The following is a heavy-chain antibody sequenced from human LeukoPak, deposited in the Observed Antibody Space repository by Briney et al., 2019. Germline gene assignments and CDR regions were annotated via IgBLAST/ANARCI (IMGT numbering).Heavy chain of an antibody. Sequence: PSETLSLTCTVSGGSMRSYYWSWIRLPAGKGLEWIGRIYTSGSTNYNPSLQSRVTISVDRSKNQFSLKLSSVTAADTAVYYCARTREDGDYAPYYDMDVWGQGTTVTVSS. D-gene: IGHD4-17*01. CDR1: GGSMRSYY. CDR3: ARTREDGDYAPYYDMDV. V-gene: IGHV4-4*07. CDR2: IYTSGST. J-gene: IGHJ6*02.